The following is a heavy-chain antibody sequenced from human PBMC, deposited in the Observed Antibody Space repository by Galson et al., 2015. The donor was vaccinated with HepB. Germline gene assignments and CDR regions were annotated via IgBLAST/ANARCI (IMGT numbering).Heavy chain of an antibody. J-gene: IGHJ4*02. V-gene: IGHV3-48*02. CDR1: GFTFSSYT. Sequence: SLRLSCAASGFTFSSYTMIWVRQAPGKGLEWVSYISSSSGSIYYADSVKGRFTISRDNAKSSLYLQMNSLRDEDTAVYYCARASGGAIYYWCQGTLVTVSS. D-gene: IGHD3-16*01. CDR2: ISSSSGSI. CDR3: ARASGGAIYY.